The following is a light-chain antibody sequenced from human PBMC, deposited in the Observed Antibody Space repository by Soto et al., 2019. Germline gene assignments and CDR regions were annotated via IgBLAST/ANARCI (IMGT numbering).Light chain of an antibody. CDR2: GAS. CDR1: HSVRSSY. J-gene: IGKJ2*01. V-gene: IGKV3-20*01. CDR3: QQYGSSPPYT. Sequence: EIVLTQSPGTLSLSPGERATLSCRASHSVRSSYLAWYQQKPGQAPRLLIYGASSRAPGITDRFSGSGSGTAFTLTISRLEPEDFAVYYCQQYGSSPPYTFGQGTKLEIK.